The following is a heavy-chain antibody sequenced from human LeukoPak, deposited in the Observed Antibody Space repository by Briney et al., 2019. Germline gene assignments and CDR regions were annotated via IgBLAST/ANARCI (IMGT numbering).Heavy chain of an antibody. J-gene: IGHJ6*03. CDR2: INHSGST. Sequence: SETLSLTCAVYGGSFSGYYWSWIRQPPGKWLEWIGEINHSGSTNYNPSLKSRVTISVDTSKNQFSLKLSSVTAADTAVYYCARRPQFTMVRGVPLLGYYMDVWGKGTTVTVSS. D-gene: IGHD3-10*01. V-gene: IGHV4-34*01. CDR3: ARRPQFTMVRGVPLLGYYMDV. CDR1: GGSFSGYY.